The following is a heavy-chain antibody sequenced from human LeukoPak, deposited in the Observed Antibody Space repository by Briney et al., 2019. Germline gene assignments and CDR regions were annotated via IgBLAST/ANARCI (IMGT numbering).Heavy chain of an antibody. Sequence: SETLSLTCTLSGDSLSNYYWSWVRQPPGKGLEWIGYVYYTGDTNYNSALKSRVTMSVDRSKNKFSLKLTSVTAADTAVYYCVRGGHWFDPWGQGALVSVS. CDR1: GDSLSNYY. CDR3: VRGGHWFDP. J-gene: IGHJ5*02. CDR2: VYYTGDT. V-gene: IGHV4-59*01.